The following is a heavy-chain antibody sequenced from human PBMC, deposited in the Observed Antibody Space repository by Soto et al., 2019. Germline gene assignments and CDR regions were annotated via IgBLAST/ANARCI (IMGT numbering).Heavy chain of an antibody. CDR3: ARGREVAVAGTFARWFDP. D-gene: IGHD6-19*01. CDR1: SGSISSSNW. CDR2: IYHSGST. J-gene: IGHJ5*02. V-gene: IGHV4-4*02. Sequence: SETLSLTCAVSSGSISSSNWWSWVRQPPGKGLEWIGEIYHSGSTNYNPSLKSRVTISVDKSKNQFSLKLSSVTAADMAVYYCARGREVAVAGTFARWFDPSGQGTLVTVSS.